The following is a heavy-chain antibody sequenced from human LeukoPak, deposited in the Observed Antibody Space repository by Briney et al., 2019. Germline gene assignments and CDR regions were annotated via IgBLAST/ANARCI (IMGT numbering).Heavy chain of an antibody. CDR1: GGSISSGDYY. CDR2: MYYSGST. CDR3: ARPYYYNSRIDP. D-gene: IGHD3-22*01. V-gene: IGHV4-30-4*01. Sequence: SQTLSLTCTVSGGSISSGDYYWSWIRQPPGKGLEWIAYMYYSGSTYYNPSLKNRVTMSADTSKNQLSLKLSSVTAADTAVYYCARPYYYNSRIDPWGQGILVTVSS. J-gene: IGHJ5*02.